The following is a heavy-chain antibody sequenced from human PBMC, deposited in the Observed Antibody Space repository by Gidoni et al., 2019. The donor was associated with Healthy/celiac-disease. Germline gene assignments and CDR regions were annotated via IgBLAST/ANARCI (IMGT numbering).Heavy chain of an antibody. V-gene: IGHV1-46*01. CDR3: ARVGACSSTSCYARRDYYYGMDV. Sequence: QVQLLPSVAEVKKPRASVKVSCKASGYTFTSYYMPLVRQAPGQGLEWMGIINPSGGSTSYAQKFQGRVTMTRETSTSTVYMELSSLRSEETAVYYCARVGACSSTSCYARRDYYYGMDVWGQGTTVTVSS. CDR2: INPSGGST. D-gene: IGHD2-2*01. CDR1: GYTFTSYY. J-gene: IGHJ6*02.